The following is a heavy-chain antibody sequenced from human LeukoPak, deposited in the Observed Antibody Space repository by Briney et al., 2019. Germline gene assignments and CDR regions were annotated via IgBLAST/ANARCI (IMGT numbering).Heavy chain of an antibody. CDR1: EFTFNTYS. CDR3: VRDYVWGTSESDY. J-gene: IGHJ4*02. V-gene: IGHV3-21*01. D-gene: IGHD3-16*01. Sequence: GGSLRLSCAASEFTFNTYSMNWVRQAPGKGLEWVSSISSSSSYIYYADSVKGRFTVSRDNAKNSLFLQMNSLRAEDTAIYYCVRDYVWGTSESDYWGQGILVTVSS. CDR2: ISSSSSYI.